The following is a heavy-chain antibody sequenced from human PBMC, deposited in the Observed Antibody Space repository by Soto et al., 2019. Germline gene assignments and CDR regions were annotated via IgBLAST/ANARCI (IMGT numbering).Heavy chain of an antibody. CDR3: ARGGYSESGGYQY. CDR2: IYYSGST. CDR1: GGSTSSYY. D-gene: IGHD3-22*01. V-gene: IGHV4-59*01. J-gene: IGHJ4*02. Sequence: SETLSLTCSVSGGSTSSYYWSWIRQPPGKGLEWIGYIYYSGSTNYNPSLKSRVTISVDTSKNQFSLKLSSVTAADTAVYYCARGGYSESGGYQYWGQGTLVTVSS.